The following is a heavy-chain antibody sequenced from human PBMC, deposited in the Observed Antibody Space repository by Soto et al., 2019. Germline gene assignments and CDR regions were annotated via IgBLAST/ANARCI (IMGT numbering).Heavy chain of an antibody. CDR2: INAGNGGT. V-gene: IGHV1-3*01. Sequence: PGQMLEWMGWINAGNGGTTYSXXFQGRVSITRNTSASTAYLELSSLTSEDTAVYYCARAPLGSGWYSDYWGEGTLVTVSS. D-gene: IGHD6-19*01. J-gene: IGHJ4*02. CDR3: ARAPLGSGWYSDY.